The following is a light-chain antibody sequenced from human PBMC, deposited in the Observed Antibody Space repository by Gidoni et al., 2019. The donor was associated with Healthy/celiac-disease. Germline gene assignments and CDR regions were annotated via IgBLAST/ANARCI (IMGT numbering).Light chain of an antibody. Sequence: IRMTQSPSSFSASTGDRVTITRRACQGISFYLAWYQQKPGKAPKLLFYAASTLQRGVPSRFSGSGSGTDFNLTISCLQSEDFATYYFQQYYSYPWTFXQXTKVEIK. V-gene: IGKV1-8*01. J-gene: IGKJ1*01. CDR2: AAS. CDR3: QQYYSYPWT. CDR1: QGISFY.